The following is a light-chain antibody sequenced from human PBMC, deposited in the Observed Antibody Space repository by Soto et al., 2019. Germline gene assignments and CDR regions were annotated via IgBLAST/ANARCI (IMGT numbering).Light chain of an antibody. CDR1: HSVSSN. CDR3: QQYSDWHPGYT. V-gene: IGKV3-15*01. CDR2: GAS. Sequence: EIAMTQSPATLSVSPGERATLSCGASHSVSSNLAWYQRKPGQGPRLLIYGASTRAAGIPARFSGSGSGTEFILTISILQSEDFAVYYCQQYSDWHPGYTFGQGTRREI. J-gene: IGKJ2*01.